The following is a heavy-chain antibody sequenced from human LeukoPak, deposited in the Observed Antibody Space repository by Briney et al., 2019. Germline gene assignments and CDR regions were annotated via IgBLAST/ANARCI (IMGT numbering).Heavy chain of an antibody. CDR3: ARYCTFRTCGGTKYDY. Sequence: GGSLRLSCAASGFTFSSYWMHWVRQAPGKGLVWVSRINSDGSSTSYADSVKGRFTISRDSAKNTLNLQMNSLRADDTAVYYCARYCTFRTCGGTKYDYWGQGTLVTVSS. D-gene: IGHD2-8*01. J-gene: IGHJ4*02. CDR2: INSDGSST. V-gene: IGHV3-74*01. CDR1: GFTFSSYW.